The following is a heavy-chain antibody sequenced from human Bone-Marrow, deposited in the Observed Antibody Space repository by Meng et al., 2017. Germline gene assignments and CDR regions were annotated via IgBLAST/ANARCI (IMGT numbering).Heavy chain of an antibody. CDR3: ARDSGSYDA. J-gene: IGHJ5*02. V-gene: IGHV3-30*04. Sequence: GESLKISCTASGYTLSRDVVHWVRQAPGKGLEWVAAISQDRRGTYFADPVKGRFTISRDNSGNTVYLELNSLRPEDTAVYYCARDSGSYDAWGQGTLVTVSS. CDR2: ISQDRRGT. CDR1: GYTLSRDV. D-gene: IGHD1-26*01.